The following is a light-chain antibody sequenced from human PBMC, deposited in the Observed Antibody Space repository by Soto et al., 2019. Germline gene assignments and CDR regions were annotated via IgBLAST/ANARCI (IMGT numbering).Light chain of an antibody. J-gene: IGKJ5*01. CDR3: QKYNSAPT. V-gene: IGKV1-27*01. Sequence: DIQLTQSPSFLSGSVGDRVTITCRASQGISSYLAWYQQKPGKAPKLLIYAASTLQSGVPSRFSGSGSGTDFTLTISSLQPEDVATYYCQKYNSAPTFGQGTRLEIK. CDR1: QGISSY. CDR2: AAS.